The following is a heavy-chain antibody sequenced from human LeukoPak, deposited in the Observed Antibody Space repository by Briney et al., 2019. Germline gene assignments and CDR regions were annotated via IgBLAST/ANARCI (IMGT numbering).Heavy chain of an antibody. Sequence: GESLKISCKGSGYSFTSYWIGWVRQMPGKGLEWMGIIYPGDSDTRYSPSFQGQVTISADKSISTAYLQWSSLKASDTAMYYCARAPAVSSSGYDAEYFQHWGQGTLVTVSS. J-gene: IGHJ1*01. CDR3: ARAPAVSSSGYDAEYFQH. D-gene: IGHD3-22*01. CDR2: IYPGDSDT. CDR1: GYSFTSYW. V-gene: IGHV5-51*01.